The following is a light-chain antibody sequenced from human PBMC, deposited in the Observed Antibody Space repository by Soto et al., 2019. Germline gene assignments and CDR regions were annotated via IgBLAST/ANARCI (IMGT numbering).Light chain of an antibody. CDR1: SSDIGKYDL. V-gene: IGLV2-23*01. CDR2: EGS. J-gene: IGLJ3*02. Sequence: QSALTQPASVSGSPGQSITISCTGTSSDIGKYDLVSWYEQHPGKAPKLMIYEGSKRPSGISNRFSGSKSGNTASLTISGLQAEDEADYYCCSYAGSNTWVFGGGTKLTVL. CDR3: CSYAGSNTWV.